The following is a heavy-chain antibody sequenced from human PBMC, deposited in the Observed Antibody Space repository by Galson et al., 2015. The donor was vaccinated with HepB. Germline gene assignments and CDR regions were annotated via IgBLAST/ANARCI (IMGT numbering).Heavy chain of an antibody. Sequence: SVKVSCKASGYTFAGYYLHWVRQAPGQGLEWMGWINPNNGGTNYAQKFQGRVTMTGDTSISTVYMELSRLRSDDTAVYYCARDANPRTIYYYYYYLDVWGKGTTVTVSS. CDR2: INPNNGGT. D-gene: IGHD3-3*01. J-gene: IGHJ6*03. V-gene: IGHV1-2*02. CDR1: GYTFAGYY. CDR3: ARDANPRTIYYYYYYLDV.